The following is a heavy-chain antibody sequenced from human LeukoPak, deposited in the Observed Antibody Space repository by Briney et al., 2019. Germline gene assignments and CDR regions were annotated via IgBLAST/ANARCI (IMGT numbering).Heavy chain of an antibody. CDR1: GFTFSSYW. CDR3: ARDSGLTVSGY. V-gene: IGHV3-7*01. CDR2: IKQDESEK. J-gene: IGHJ4*02. D-gene: IGHD4-17*01. Sequence: PGGSLRLSCAASGFTFSSYWMSWVRQAPGKGLEWVANIKQDESEKYYVDSVKGRFTISRDNSKNTLCLQMNSLRAEDTAVYYCARDSGLTVSGYWGQGTLVTVSS.